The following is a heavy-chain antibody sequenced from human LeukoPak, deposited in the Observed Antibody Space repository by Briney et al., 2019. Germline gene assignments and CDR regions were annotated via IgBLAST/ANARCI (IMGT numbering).Heavy chain of an antibody. CDR2: ISAYNGNT. CDR3: ARDLGLRRFDGYSSGWYVIY. Sequence: ASVKVSCKASGYTFTSYGISWVRQAPGQGLEWMGWISAYNGNTNYAQKLRGRVTMTTDTSTSTAYMELRSLRSDDTAVYYCARDLGLRRFDGYSSGWYVIYWGQGTLVTVSS. J-gene: IGHJ4*02. CDR1: GYTFTSYG. V-gene: IGHV1-18*01. D-gene: IGHD6-19*01.